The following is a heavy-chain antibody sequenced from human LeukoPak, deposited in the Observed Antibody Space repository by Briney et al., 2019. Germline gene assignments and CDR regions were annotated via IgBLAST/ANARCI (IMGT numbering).Heavy chain of an antibody. CDR2: IIPILGIA. J-gene: IGHJ3*02. CDR3: ARSQQLVQDDAFDI. CDR1: GGTFSSYA. Sequence: SVKVSCKASGGTFSSYAISWVRQAPGQGLEWMGRIIPILGIANYAQKFQGRVTITADKSTSTAYMELSSLRSEDTAVYYCARSQQLVQDDAFDIWGQGTMVTVSS. D-gene: IGHD6-13*01. V-gene: IGHV1-69*04.